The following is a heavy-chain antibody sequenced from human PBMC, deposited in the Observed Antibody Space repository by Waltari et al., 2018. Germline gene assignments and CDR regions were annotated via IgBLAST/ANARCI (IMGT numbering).Heavy chain of an antibody. CDR2: IHYGGST. V-gene: IGHV4-39*07. Sequence: QLQLRESGLGLVKPSETLSLTCTVSGGSISSSSSYWGWIRQSPVKGLEWIGIIHYGGSTHYSPSLQSRVTISVDTSKNQFSLKLSSVTAADTAVYFCARESGRDYYLDYWGQGTLVTVSS. J-gene: IGHJ4*02. CDR1: GGSISSSSSY. D-gene: IGHD3-10*01. CDR3: ARESGRDYYLDY.